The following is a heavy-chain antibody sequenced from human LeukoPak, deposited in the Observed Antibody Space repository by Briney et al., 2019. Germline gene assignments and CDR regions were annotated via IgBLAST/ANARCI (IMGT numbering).Heavy chain of an antibody. V-gene: IGHV3-23*01. D-gene: IGHD3-22*01. CDR2: IGSGGSA. J-gene: IGHJ3*02. CDR1: GFTFSSYA. Sequence: GGSLRLSCAASGFTFSSYAMTWVRQAPGKGLEWVSAIGSGGSAYYADSVKGWFTISRDNSKNTLYPHMNSLRAEDTAVYYCARDAYYYDSGNKGAFDIWGQGTMVTVSS. CDR3: ARDAYYYDSGNKGAFDI.